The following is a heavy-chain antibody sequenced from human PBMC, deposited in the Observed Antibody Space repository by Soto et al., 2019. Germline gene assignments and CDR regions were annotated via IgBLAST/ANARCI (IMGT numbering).Heavy chain of an antibody. D-gene: IGHD3-3*01. V-gene: IGHV1-3*01. CDR2: INAGNGNT. J-gene: IGHJ6*02. CDR1: GYTFTSYA. Sequence: ASVKVSWKASGYTFTSYAMHWVRQAPGQRLEWMGWINAGNGNTKYSQKFQGRVTITRDTSASTAYMELSSLRSEDTAVYYCARKRITIFGGGYYYGMDVWGQGTTVTVSS. CDR3: ARKRITIFGGGYYYGMDV.